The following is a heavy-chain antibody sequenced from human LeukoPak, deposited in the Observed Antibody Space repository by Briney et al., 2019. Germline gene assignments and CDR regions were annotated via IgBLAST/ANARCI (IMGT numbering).Heavy chain of an antibody. CDR2: ISSSGSTI. J-gene: IGHJ4*02. V-gene: IGHV3-11*01. CDR1: GFTFSDYY. CDR3: ARGSYTAMVTSVSFDY. D-gene: IGHD5-18*01. Sequence: GGSLRLSCAASGFTFSDYYMSWIRQAPGKGLEWVSYISSSGSTIYYADSVKGRFTISRDNAKNSLYLQMNCLRAEDTAVYYCARGSYTAMVTSVSFDYWGQGTLVTVSS.